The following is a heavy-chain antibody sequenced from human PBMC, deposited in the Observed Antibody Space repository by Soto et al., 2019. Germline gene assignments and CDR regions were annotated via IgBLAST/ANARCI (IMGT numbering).Heavy chain of an antibody. CDR2: MFYSGNT. CDR3: AAITRLRHCNTTTCYAYSSGIDF. J-gene: IGHJ4*02. CDR1: GGSIRSSSYY. Sequence: QLQMQESGPGLVKPSETLSLTCSVSGGSIRSSSYYWGWIRQPPGKGLEWIGSMFYSGNTYYNPSLKSRVTVSVDTSNNQFSLNLSSVTAEDTAVYYCAAITRLRHCNTTTCYAYSSGIDFWGQGTLVTVSS. D-gene: IGHD2-2*01. V-gene: IGHV4-39*01.